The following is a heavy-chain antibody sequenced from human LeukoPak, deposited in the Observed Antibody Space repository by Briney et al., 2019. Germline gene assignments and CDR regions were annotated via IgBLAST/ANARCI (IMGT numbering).Heavy chain of an antibody. CDR2: ISYDGSNK. V-gene: IGHV3-30-3*01. CDR3: ARIQQLVGGAFDY. D-gene: IGHD6-13*01. J-gene: IGHJ4*02. Sequence: PGGSLRLSCAASGFTFSSYAMHWVRQAPGKGLEWVAVISYDGSNKYYADSVKGRFTISRDNSKNTLYLQMNSLRAEDTAVYYCARIQQLVGGAFDYWGQGTLVTVSS. CDR1: GFTFSSYA.